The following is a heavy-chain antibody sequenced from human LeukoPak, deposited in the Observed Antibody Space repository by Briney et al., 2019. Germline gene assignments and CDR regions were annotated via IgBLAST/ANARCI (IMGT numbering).Heavy chain of an antibody. CDR2: ISAYNGNT. J-gene: IGHJ4*02. CDR3: APVFGEYLSFDY. D-gene: IGHD3-10*01. Sequence: ASVKVSCKASGYTFTSYGISWVRQAPGQGLEWMGWISAYNGNTNYAQKLQGRVTMTTDTSTSTAYMELRSLRSDNTAVYYCAPVFGEYLSFDYWGQGTLVTVSS. CDR1: GYTFTSYG. V-gene: IGHV1-18*01.